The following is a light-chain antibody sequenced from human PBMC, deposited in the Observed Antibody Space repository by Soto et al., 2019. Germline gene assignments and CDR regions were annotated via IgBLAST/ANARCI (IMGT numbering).Light chain of an antibody. J-gene: IGKJ5*01. Sequence: EIVLTQSPGTLSLSPGERATLSCRASQSVSSKYLAWYQQKPGQAPRVLIYGTSIRASGVPERFSGGGSGTDFTLTITRLEPEDFAVYYCQQYNNWPPRITFGQGTRLEIK. CDR3: QQYNNWPPRIT. CDR1: QSVSSKY. V-gene: IGKV3-20*01. CDR2: GTS.